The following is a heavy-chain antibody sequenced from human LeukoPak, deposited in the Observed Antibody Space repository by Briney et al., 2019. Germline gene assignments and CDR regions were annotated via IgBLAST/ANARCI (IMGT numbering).Heavy chain of an antibody. CDR1: GFTFSSYS. V-gene: IGHV3-48*02. J-gene: IGHJ3*02. Sequence: GGSLRPSCAASGFTFSSYSMNWVRQAPGKGLEWVSYISSSTNTIYCADSVKGRFTISRDNAKNSLFLQMNSLRDEDTAVYYCARGGYGANDDAFDIWGQGTMVTVSS. D-gene: IGHD4-23*01. CDR2: ISSSTNTI. CDR3: ARGGYGANDDAFDI.